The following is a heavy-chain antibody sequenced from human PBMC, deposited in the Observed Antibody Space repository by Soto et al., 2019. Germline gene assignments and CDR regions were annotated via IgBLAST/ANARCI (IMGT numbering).Heavy chain of an antibody. V-gene: IGHV4-34*01. D-gene: IGHD3-3*01. Sequence: QVHLQQWGAGLLKSSETLSLTCAVYGGSFSGYYWSWIRQPPGKGLEWIGEINHSGITNYNPSLKSRGTISVDTSNNQFSLNLTSMTAADTAVYYCARGSVDYNFWSGYYSRFYYFDFWGQGTLGTVSS. CDR2: INHSGIT. J-gene: IGHJ4*02. CDR1: GGSFSGYY. CDR3: ARGSVDYNFWSGYYSRFYYFDF.